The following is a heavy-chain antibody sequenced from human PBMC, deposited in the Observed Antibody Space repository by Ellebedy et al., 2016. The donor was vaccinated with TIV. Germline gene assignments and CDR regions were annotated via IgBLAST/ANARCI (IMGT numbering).Heavy chain of an antibody. J-gene: IGHJ4*02. CDR1: GFTFRSFW. CDR2: LKQDGSEI. Sequence: GESLKISCAASGFTFRSFWMTWVRQAPGKGLEWVASLKQDGSEIHYVDSVKGRFTISRDNTENSVYLQMNSLRAEDTAVYFCARRYYASGSYLDYWGQGTLVTVSS. CDR3: ARRYYASGSYLDY. D-gene: IGHD3-10*01. V-gene: IGHV3-7*03.